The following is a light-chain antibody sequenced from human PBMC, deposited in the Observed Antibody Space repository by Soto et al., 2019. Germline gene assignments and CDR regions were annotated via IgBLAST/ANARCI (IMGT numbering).Light chain of an antibody. Sequence: SFLTQPPSAAGSPRQSVTVSCTGTSSDVGGYNYVSWYQQHPGKAPKLMIYEVSKRPSGVPDRFSGSKSGNTASLTVSGLQAEDEADYYCSSYAGSNNFVFGTGTKVTVL. CDR2: EVS. CDR1: SSDVGGYNY. CDR3: SSYAGSNNFV. V-gene: IGLV2-8*01. J-gene: IGLJ1*01.